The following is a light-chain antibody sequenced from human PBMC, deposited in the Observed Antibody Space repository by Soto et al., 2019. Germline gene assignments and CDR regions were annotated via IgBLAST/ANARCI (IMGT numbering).Light chain of an antibody. CDR2: DVS. CDR3: SSYASSSTLV. J-gene: IGLJ2*01. Sequence: QSALTQPASVSGSPGQSITISCTGTSSEVGGYNYVSWYQQHPGKAPKLMIYDVSKRPSGVSNRFSGSKSGNTASLTLSGLQAEDEADYYCSSYASSSTLVFGGGTKLTVL. CDR1: SSEVGGYNY. V-gene: IGLV2-14*01.